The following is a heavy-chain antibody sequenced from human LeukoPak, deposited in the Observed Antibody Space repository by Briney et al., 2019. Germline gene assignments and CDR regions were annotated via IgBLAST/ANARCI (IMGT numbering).Heavy chain of an antibody. J-gene: IGHJ5*02. V-gene: IGHV4-31*03. CDR1: GVSISSGGYY. D-gene: IGHD1-14*01. Sequence: SETLSLTCTVSGVSISSGGYYWSWIRQLPGKGLEWIGYIYNSGSTYYNPSLKSRVTISVDTSKNQFSLKLSSVTAADTAVYNCATTGRGWFDPWGQGTLVTVSS. CDR3: ATTGRGWFDP. CDR2: IYNSGST.